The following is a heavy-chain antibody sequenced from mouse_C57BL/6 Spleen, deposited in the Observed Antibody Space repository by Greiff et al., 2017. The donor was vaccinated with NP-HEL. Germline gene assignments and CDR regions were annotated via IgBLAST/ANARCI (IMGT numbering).Heavy chain of an antibody. CDR2: IDPSDSYT. V-gene: IGHV1-69*01. CDR1: GYTFTSYW. Sequence: QVQLQQPGAELVMPGASVKLSCKASGYTFTSYWMHWVKQRPGQGLEWIGEIDPSDSYTNYNQKFKGKSTLTVDKSSSTAYMQLSSLTSKDSAVYYCERSYDGYFPYFDYWGQGTTITV. J-gene: IGHJ2*01. CDR3: ERSYDGYFPYFDY. D-gene: IGHD2-3*01.